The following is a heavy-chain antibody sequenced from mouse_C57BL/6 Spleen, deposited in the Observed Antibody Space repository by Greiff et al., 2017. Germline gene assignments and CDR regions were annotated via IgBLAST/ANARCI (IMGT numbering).Heavy chain of an antibody. CDR3: ARGSGYYFDY. J-gene: IGHJ2*01. D-gene: IGHD1-1*01. Sequence: EVMLVESEGGLVQPGSSMKLSCTASGFTFSDYYMAWVRQVPEKGLEWVANISYDGSSTYYLDSLKSRFIISRDNAKNILYRQMSSLKSEDTATYYCARGSGYYFDYWGQGTTLTVSS. CDR2: ISYDGSST. CDR1: GFTFSDYY. V-gene: IGHV5-16*01.